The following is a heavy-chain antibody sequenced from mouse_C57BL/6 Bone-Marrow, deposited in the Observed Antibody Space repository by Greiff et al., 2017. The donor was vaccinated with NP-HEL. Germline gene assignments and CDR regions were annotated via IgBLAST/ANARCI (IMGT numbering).Heavy chain of an antibody. CDR3: ARDLDYDYDEDAMDY. D-gene: IGHD2-4*01. Sequence: VQLKESGPGLVKPSQSLSLTCSVTGYSITSGYYWNWIRQFPGNKLEWMGYISYDGSNNYNPSLKNRISITRDTSKNQFFLKLNSVTTEDTATYYCARDLDYDYDEDAMDYWGQGTSVTVSS. CDR1: GYSITSGYY. CDR2: ISYDGSN. V-gene: IGHV3-6*01. J-gene: IGHJ4*01.